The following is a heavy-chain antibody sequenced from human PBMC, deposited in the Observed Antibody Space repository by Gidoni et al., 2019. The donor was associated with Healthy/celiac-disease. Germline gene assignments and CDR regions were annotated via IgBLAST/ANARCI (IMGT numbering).Heavy chain of an antibody. Sequence: EVQLVESGGGLVKPGGSLRLSCAASGFTFSSYSMNWVRQAPGKGLEWVSSISSSSSYIYYADSVKGRFTISRDNAKNSLYLQMNSLRAEDTAVYYCARGIAVAEGAGYFDLWGRGTLVTVSS. CDR2: ISSSSSYI. V-gene: IGHV3-21*01. D-gene: IGHD6-19*01. CDR3: ARGIAVAEGAGYFDL. J-gene: IGHJ2*01. CDR1: GFTFSSYS.